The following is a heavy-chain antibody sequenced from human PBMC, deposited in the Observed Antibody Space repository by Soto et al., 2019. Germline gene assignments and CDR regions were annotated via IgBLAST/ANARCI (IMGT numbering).Heavy chain of an antibody. J-gene: IGHJ6*04. D-gene: IGHD2-15*01. V-gene: IGHV3-66*01. Sequence: EVQLVESGGGLVQPGGSLRLSCAASGFTVSSKYMSWVRQAPGKGLEWVSLIQSGGPTYYADSVKCRFTISRDTSENTVHLQMDSLRAEDTGGYYLARDDVLCDGGRCYGVPLDGWGKGTTVIVSS. CDR3: ARDDVLCDGGRCYGVPLDG. CDR2: IQSGGPT. CDR1: GFTVSSKY.